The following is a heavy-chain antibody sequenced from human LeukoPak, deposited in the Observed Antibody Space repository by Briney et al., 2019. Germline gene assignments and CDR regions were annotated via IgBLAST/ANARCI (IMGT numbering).Heavy chain of an antibody. J-gene: IGHJ4*02. D-gene: IGHD2-15*01. CDR1: GGSFSGYY. Sequence: SETLSLTCAVYGGSFSGYYWSWIRQPPGKGLEWIGEINHSGSTNYNPSLKSRVTISVDTSKNQFSLKLSSVTAADTAVYYCARATNNIVVVVAATFFDYWGQGNLVTVSS. V-gene: IGHV4-34*01. CDR3: ARATNNIVVVVAATFFDY. CDR2: INHSGST.